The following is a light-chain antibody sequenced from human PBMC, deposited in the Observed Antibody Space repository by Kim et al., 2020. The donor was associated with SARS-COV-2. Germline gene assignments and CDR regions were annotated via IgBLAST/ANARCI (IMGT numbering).Light chain of an antibody. CDR1: QSVSSY. CDR3: QQRSNWPPTWT. J-gene: IGKJ1*01. CDR2: DAS. Sequence: EIVLTQSPATLSLSPGERATLSCRASQSVSSYLAWYQQKPGQAPRLLIYDASNRATGIPARFSGSGSGTDFTLTISSLEPEDFAVYYCQQRSNWPPTWTFGQGTKMGIK. V-gene: IGKV3-11*01.